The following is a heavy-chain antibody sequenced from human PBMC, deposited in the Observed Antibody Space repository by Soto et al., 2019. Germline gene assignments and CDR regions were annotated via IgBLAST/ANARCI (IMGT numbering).Heavy chain of an antibody. CDR2: ISSSGSTI. V-gene: IGHV3-11*01. Sequence: QVQLVESGGGLVKPGGSLRLSCAASGFTFSDYYMSWIRQAPGKGLEWVSYISSSGSTIYYADSVKGRFTISRDNAKNSLYLQMNSLRAEDTAVYYCARDPDHGYCSGGSCYANYAFDIWGQGTMVTVSS. CDR3: ARDPDHGYCSGGSCYANYAFDI. D-gene: IGHD2-15*01. CDR1: GFTFSDYY. J-gene: IGHJ3*02.